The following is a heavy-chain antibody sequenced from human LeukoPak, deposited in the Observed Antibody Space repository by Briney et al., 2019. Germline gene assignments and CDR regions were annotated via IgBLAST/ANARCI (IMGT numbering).Heavy chain of an antibody. CDR1: GYTLTELS. D-gene: IGHD6-19*01. J-gene: IGHJ6*02. CDR2: FDPEDGET. CDR3: ATDSHLPILGIAVAGYKKYYYYYGMDV. V-gene: IGHV1-24*01. Sequence: GASVKVSCKVSGYTLTELSMHWVRQAPGKGLEWMGGFDPEDGETIYAQTFQGRVTMTEDTSTDTAHMELSSLRSEDTDVYYCATDSHLPILGIAVAGYKKYYYYYGMDVWGQGTTVTVSS.